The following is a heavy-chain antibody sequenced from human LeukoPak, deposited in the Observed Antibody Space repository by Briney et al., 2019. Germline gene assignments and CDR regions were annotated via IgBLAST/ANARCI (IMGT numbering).Heavy chain of an antibody. V-gene: IGHV3-7*01. D-gene: IGHD7-27*01. CDR2: IKTDGSQI. J-gene: IGHJ4*02. Sequence: PGGTLRLSCAASGFTFSSYGMSWVRQAPGKGLEWLANIKTDGSQIYYVDSVKGRFTISRDNAKNSLYLQMNSLRAEDTAVYYCARGLNWETYWGQGTLVSVSS. CDR1: GFTFSSYG. CDR3: ARGLNWETY.